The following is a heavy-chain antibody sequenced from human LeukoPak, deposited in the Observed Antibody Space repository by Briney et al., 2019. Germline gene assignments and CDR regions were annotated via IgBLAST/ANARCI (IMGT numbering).Heavy chain of an antibody. Sequence: ASVNVSCKASGYTFTGYYMHWVRQAPGQGLEWMGWINPNSGGTNYAQKFQGRVTMTRDTSISTAYMELSRLRSDDTAVYYCASGDCTNGVCYTAGGYDYWGQGTLVTVSS. CDR1: GYTFTGYY. CDR2: INPNSGGT. V-gene: IGHV1-2*02. D-gene: IGHD2-8*01. CDR3: ASGDCTNGVCYTAGGYDY. J-gene: IGHJ4*02.